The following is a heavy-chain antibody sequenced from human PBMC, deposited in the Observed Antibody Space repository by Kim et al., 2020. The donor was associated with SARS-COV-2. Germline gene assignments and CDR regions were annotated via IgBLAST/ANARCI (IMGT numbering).Heavy chain of an antibody. CDR1: GYTFISYG. D-gene: IGHD3-10*01. V-gene: IGHV1-18*01. J-gene: IGHJ5*02. Sequence: ASVKVSCKASGYTFISYGISWVRQAPGQGPEGMGWISPYNGNTNYAQKLRGRVTMTTDTSTSTAYMELRSLRSDDTAVSYCARDNRDPGINCFDPWGQGTLVTVSS. CDR2: ISPYNGNT. CDR3: ARDNRDPGINCFDP.